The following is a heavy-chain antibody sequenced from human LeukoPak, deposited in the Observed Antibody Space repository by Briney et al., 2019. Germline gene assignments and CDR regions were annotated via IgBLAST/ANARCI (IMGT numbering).Heavy chain of an antibody. CDR3: ARAVEVAGTPFGY. CDR1: GGSISISNW. D-gene: IGHD6-19*01. J-gene: IGHJ4*02. V-gene: IGHV4-4*02. CDR2: IYHNGRT. Sequence: GTLSLTCAASGGSISISNWWSWVRPPPGKGLEWIGEIYHNGRTNYNPSLKSRVTLSVDNSRNQFSLKLNSVTAADTAVYYCARAVEVAGTPFGYWGQGTLVTVSS.